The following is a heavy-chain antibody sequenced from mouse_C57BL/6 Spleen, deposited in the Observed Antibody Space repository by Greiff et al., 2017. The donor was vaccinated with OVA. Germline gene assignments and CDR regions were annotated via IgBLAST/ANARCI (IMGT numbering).Heavy chain of an antibody. Sequence: EVKLMESGGGLVQPKGSLKLSCAASGFSFNTYAMNWVRQAPGKGLEWVARIRSKSNNYATYYADSVKDRFTISRDDSESMLYLQMNNLKTEDTAMDDCVRHPRENYAMDYWGQGTSVTVSS. CDR3: VRHPRENYAMDY. J-gene: IGHJ4*01. D-gene: IGHD3-1*01. CDR2: IRSKSNNYAT. CDR1: GFSFNTYA. V-gene: IGHV10-1*01.